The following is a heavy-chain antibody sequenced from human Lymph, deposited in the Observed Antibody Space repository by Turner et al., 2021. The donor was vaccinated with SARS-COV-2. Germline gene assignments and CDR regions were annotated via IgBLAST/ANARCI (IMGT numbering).Heavy chain of an antibody. D-gene: IGHD2-21*02. J-gene: IGHJ6*02. CDR2: IYYSGST. V-gene: IGHV4-39*01. CDR1: GGSISSSTYY. Sequence: QLQLQESGPGLVKPSETLSLTCTVSGGSISSSTYYWGWIRQPPGKGLEWIGSIYYSGSTYQNPSLKSRVTRSVDPSKNQISLKLSSVTAADTAVYYCARQRLTRYGMDVRGQGTTVTVSS. CDR3: ARQRLTRYGMDV.